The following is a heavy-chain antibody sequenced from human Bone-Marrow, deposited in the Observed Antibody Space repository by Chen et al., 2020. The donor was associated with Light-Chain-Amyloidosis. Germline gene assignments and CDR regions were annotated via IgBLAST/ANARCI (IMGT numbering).Heavy chain of an antibody. J-gene: IGHJ4*02. CDR1: GYTFPNYW. CDR3: ARRRDGYNFDY. V-gene: IGHV5-51*01. D-gene: IGHD5-12*01. CDR2: IYPDDSDA. Sequence: EVQLEQSGPEVKKPGESLKISCKGSGYTFPNYWIGWVRQMPGKGLEWMGVIYPDDSDARSSPSFEGQVTISADKSITXXXXQWRSLKASDTAMYYCARRRDGYNFDYWGQGTLVTVSS.